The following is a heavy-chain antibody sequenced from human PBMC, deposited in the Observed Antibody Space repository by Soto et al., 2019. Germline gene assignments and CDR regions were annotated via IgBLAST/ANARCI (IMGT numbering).Heavy chain of an antibody. J-gene: IGHJ4*02. CDR2: IYYTGDT. CDR3: ARGSFTATPYFFDS. Sequence: SETLSLTCPVSGGSISSDNYYWSWIRQPPGKGLECIGYIYYTGDTYYNPSLKSRVTFSVDTSENQFSLKLTSVTAADTAVYYCARGSFTATPYFFDSWGQGTMGTVSS. D-gene: IGHD2-15*01. V-gene: IGHV4-30-4*01. CDR1: GGSISSDNYY.